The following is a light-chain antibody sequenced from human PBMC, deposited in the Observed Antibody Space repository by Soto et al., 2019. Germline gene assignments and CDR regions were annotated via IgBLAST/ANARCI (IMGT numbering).Light chain of an antibody. Sequence: QSALTQPASVSGSPGQSITISCTGTSSDVGDYKYVSWYQQRPGQAPKLLIFDVSSRPSGISDRFSGSKSGNTASLTISGLQAEDEADYYCRSSTTSRTRVFGTRTKLTVL. CDR3: RSSTTSRTRV. CDR1: SSDVGDYKY. CDR2: DVS. J-gene: IGLJ1*01. V-gene: IGLV2-14*03.